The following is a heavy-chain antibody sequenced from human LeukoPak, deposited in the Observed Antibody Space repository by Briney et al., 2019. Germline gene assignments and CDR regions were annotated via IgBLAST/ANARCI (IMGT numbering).Heavy chain of an antibody. CDR1: GFTFSNSW. Sequence: GGSLRLSCAASGFTFSNSWMSWVRQAPGKGLEWVANMNQDGSEKDYVDSVKGRFTISRDNSKNTLYLQMNSLRAEDTAVYYCAKDRYGSGSYYYAPFDYWGQGTLVTVSS. V-gene: IGHV3-7*03. CDR2: MNQDGSEK. J-gene: IGHJ4*02. CDR3: AKDRYGSGSYYYAPFDY. D-gene: IGHD3-10*01.